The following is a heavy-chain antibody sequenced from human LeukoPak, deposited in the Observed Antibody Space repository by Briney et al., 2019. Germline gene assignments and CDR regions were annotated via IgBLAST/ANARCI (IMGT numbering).Heavy chain of an antibody. V-gene: IGHV4-39*01. D-gene: IGHD6-13*01. J-gene: IGHJ4*02. Sequence: PSETLSLTCTVSGGSISSSSYYWGWIRRPPGKGLEWIGSIYYSGSTYYNPSLKSRVTISVDTSKNQFSLKLSSVTAADTAVYYCARHFSGQLVISEFDYWGQGTLVTVSS. CDR1: GGSISSSSYY. CDR3: ARHFSGQLVISEFDY. CDR2: IYYSGST.